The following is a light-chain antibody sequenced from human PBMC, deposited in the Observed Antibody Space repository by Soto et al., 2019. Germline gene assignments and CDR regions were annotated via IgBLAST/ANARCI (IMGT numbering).Light chain of an antibody. CDR3: CSYAGSYTP. CDR2: DVS. J-gene: IGLJ2*01. V-gene: IGLV2-11*01. Sequence: QSVLTQPRSVSGSPGQSVTISCTGTSSDVGGYNYVSWYQQHPGKDPKLMIYDVSKRPSGVPDRFSGSKSGNTASLTISGLQAEDEADYYCCSYAGSYTPFRGGTKLTVL. CDR1: SSDVGGYNY.